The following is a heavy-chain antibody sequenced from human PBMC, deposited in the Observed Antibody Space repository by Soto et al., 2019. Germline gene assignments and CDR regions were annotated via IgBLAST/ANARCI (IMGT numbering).Heavy chain of an antibody. Sequence: QVQLVQSGAEVKKPGSSVKVSCKASGGTFSSYAISWVRQAPGQGLEWMGGIIPIFGTANYAQKFQGRVTXXAXESXSTAYMELSSLRSEDTAVYYCARGIAVAGHDAFDIWGQGTMVTVSS. J-gene: IGHJ3*02. CDR3: ARGIAVAGHDAFDI. D-gene: IGHD6-19*01. V-gene: IGHV1-69*12. CDR2: IIPIFGTA. CDR1: GGTFSSYA.